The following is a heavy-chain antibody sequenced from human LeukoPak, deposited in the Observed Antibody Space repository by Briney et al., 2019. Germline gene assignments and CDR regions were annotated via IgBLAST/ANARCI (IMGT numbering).Heavy chain of an antibody. CDR2: IIPIFGTA. J-gene: IGHJ4*02. D-gene: IGHD1-26*01. CDR1: GGTFSSYA. Sequence: GASVKVSCKASGGTFSSYAISWVRQAPGQGLEWMGGIIPIFGTANYAQKFQGRVTITADESTSTAYMELSSLRSEDTAVYYCARAVQDGGSYSLYFFDYWGQGTLVTVSS. CDR3: ARAVQDGGSYSLYFFDY. V-gene: IGHV1-69*13.